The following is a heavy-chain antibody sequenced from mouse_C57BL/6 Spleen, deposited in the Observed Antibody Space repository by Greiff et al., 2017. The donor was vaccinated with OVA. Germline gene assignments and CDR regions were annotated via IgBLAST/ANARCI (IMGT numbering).Heavy chain of an antibody. D-gene: IGHD1-1*01. CDR1: GFSLTSYA. CDR2: IWTGGGT. V-gene: IGHV2-9-1*01. CDR3: ARNGNYYGSSYDY. J-gene: IGHJ2*01. Sequence: VQLQQSGPGLVAPSQSLSITCTVSGFSLTSYAIRWVRQPPGQGLEWLGVIWTGGGTNDNSALKSRLSISKDNSKSQVFLKMNSLQTDDTDRYDGARNGNYYGSSYDYWGQGTTLTVAS.